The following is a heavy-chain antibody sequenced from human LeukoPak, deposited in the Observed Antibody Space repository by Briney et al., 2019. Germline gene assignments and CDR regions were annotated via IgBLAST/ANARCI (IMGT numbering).Heavy chain of an antibody. J-gene: IGHJ3*02. D-gene: IGHD4-11*01. CDR1: GFTFSSYW. CDR3: ARGYSNYGYAFDI. V-gene: IGHV3-74*01. Sequence: GGSLRLSCAASGFTFSSYWMHWVRQAPGKGLVWVSRINSDGSSTSYADSVKGRFTISRDNAKNSLYLQMNSLRVEDTAVYYCARGYSNYGYAFDIWGQGTMVTVS. CDR2: INSDGSST.